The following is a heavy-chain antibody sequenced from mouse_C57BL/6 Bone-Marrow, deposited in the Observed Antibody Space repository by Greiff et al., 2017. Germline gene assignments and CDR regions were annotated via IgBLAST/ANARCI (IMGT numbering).Heavy chain of an antibody. CDR2: ISYDGSN. CDR1: GYSITSGYY. Sequence: EVKLQESGPGLVKPSQSLSLTCSVTGYSITSGYYWNWIRQFPGNKLEWMGYISYDGSNNYNPSLKNRISITRDTSKNQFFLQLNSVTTEDTATYYCARGGSYYNNYGPAWFAYWGQGTLVTVSA. D-gene: IGHD2-5*01. CDR3: ARGGSYYNNYGPAWFAY. J-gene: IGHJ3*01. V-gene: IGHV3-6*01.